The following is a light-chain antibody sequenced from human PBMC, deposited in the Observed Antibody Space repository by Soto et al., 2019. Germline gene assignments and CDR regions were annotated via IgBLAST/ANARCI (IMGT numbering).Light chain of an antibody. J-gene: IGKJ1*01. Sequence: EQTGTITGRSSQSISSWLAWYQQKPGKAPKLLIYDASSLESGVPSRFCGRGSGTEFTLPFRSLRRDDFATYYGQQYNSYWTFRQGTKVDIK. V-gene: IGKV1-5*01. CDR2: DAS. CDR1: QSISSW. CDR3: QQYNSYWT.